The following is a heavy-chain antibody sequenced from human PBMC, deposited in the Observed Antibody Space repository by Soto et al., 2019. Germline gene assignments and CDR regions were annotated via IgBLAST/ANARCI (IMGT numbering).Heavy chain of an antibody. J-gene: IGHJ4*02. CDR2: IYYSGST. CDR1: GGSISSGDYY. V-gene: IGHV4-30-4*01. Sequence: SETLSLTCTVSGGSISSGDYYWSWIRQPPGKGLEWIGYIYYSGSTYYNPSLKSRVTISVDTSKNQFSLKLSSVTAADTAVYYCASSTTRPPSFDYWGQGTLVTVSS. CDR3: ASSTTRPPSFDY. D-gene: IGHD2-2*01.